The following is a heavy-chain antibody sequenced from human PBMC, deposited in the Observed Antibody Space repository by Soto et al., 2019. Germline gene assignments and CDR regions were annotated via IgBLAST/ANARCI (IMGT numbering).Heavy chain of an antibody. V-gene: IGHV5-10-1*01. Sequence: PGESLKISCKGSGYSFTSYWISWVRQMPGKGLEWMGRIDPSDSYTNYSPSFQGHVTISADKSISTAYLQWSSLKASDTAMYYCARQRYSSSWTVKGDWFDPWGQGTLVTVSS. D-gene: IGHD6-13*01. J-gene: IGHJ5*02. CDR3: ARQRYSSSWTVKGDWFDP. CDR2: IDPSDSYT. CDR1: GYSFTSYW.